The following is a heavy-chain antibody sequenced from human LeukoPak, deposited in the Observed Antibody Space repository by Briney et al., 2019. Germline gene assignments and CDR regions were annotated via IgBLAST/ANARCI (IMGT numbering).Heavy chain of an antibody. J-gene: IGHJ6*03. D-gene: IGHD3-10*01. V-gene: IGHV4-59*01. Sequence: SETLSLTCTVSGGSISSYYWSWIRQPPGKGLEWIGYIYHSGNTNYNPSLKSRVTISVDTSKNQFSLKLTSVTAADTAVYHCARALRGYYMDVWGKGTTVTVSS. CDR3: ARALRGYYMDV. CDR1: GGSISSYY. CDR2: IYHSGNT.